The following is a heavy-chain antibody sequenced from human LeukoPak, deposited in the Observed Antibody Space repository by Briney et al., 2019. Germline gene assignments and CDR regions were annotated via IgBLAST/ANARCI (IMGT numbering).Heavy chain of an antibody. CDR3: ARFRRDDYSYCYRDASDI. D-gene: IGHD5-18*01. V-gene: IGHV3-21*01. Sequence: PGGSLRLSCAASGFTFSSYSMNWVRQAPGKGLEWVSSISSSSAYIYYADSVKGRFTISRDNAKNSLFLQMNSLRAQDTAVYYCARFRRDDYSYCYRDASDIWGQGTMVTVSS. CDR2: ISSSSAYI. J-gene: IGHJ3*02. CDR1: GFTFSSYS.